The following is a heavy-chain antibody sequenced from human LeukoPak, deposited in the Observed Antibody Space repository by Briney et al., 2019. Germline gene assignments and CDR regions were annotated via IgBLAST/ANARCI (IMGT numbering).Heavy chain of an antibody. V-gene: IGHV3-30*04. D-gene: IGHD6-19*01. CDR3: AKELIAVAGTGFFDY. CDR1: GFTFSSYA. J-gene: IGHJ4*02. Sequence: GGSLRLSCAASGFTFSSYAMHWVRQAPGKGLEWVAVISYDGSNKYYADSVKGRFTISRDNSKNTLYLQMNSLRAEDTAVYYCAKELIAVAGTGFFDYWGQGTLVTVSS. CDR2: ISYDGSNK.